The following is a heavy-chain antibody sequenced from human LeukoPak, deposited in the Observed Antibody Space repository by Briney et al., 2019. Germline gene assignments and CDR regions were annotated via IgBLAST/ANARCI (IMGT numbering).Heavy chain of an antibody. CDR1: GFTVSSNY. CDR3: ARDRGITIYGDYYGMDV. CDR2: IYSGGST. J-gene: IGHJ6*02. V-gene: IGHV3-66*01. D-gene: IGHD3-9*01. Sequence: PGGSLRLSCAASGFTVSSNYMSWVRQAPGKGLEWVLVIYSGGSTYYADSVKGRFTISRDNSKNTLYLQMNSLRAEDTAVYYCARDRGITIYGDYYGMDVWGQGTTVTVSS.